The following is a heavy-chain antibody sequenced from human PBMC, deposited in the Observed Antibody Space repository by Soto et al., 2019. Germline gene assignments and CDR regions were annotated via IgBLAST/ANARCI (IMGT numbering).Heavy chain of an antibody. CDR3: AKDIPWGAAAADFDY. CDR2: ISYDGSNK. Sequence: GGSLRLSCAASGFTFSSYGMHWVRQAPGKGLEWVAVISYDGSNKYYADSVKGRFTISRDNSKNTLYLQMNSLRAEDTAVYYCAKDIPWGAAAADFDYWGQGTLVTVSS. CDR1: GFTFSSYG. D-gene: IGHD6-13*01. J-gene: IGHJ4*02. V-gene: IGHV3-30*18.